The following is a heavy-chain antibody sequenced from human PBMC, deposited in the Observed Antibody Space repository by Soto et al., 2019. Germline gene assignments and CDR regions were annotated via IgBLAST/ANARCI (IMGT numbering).Heavy chain of an antibody. CDR3: ARHEWSNHPYGLHV. J-gene: IGHJ6*02. CDR1: GGSFHGYY. D-gene: IGHD3-3*01. Sequence: SETLSLTCAVYGGSFHGYYWSWIRQPPGKGLEWIGEINHSGSVNFNPTFKSRVSISLDTSKNQMSLQLSFVSAADTAVYYCARHEWSNHPYGLHVWGQGTTVTVSS. V-gene: IGHV4-34*01. CDR2: INHSGSV.